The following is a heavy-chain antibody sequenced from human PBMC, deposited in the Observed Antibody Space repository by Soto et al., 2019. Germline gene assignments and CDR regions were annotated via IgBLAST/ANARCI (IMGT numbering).Heavy chain of an antibody. V-gene: IGHV1-69*08. Sequence: QVQLVQSGAEVKKPGSSVKVSCKASGGTFSSYTISWVRQAPGQGLEWMGRIIPILGIANYAQKFQGRVTITADKSTSTAYMELSSLRSEDTDVYYCSREGYCSGGSCYREWRAFDIWGQGTMVTVSS. J-gene: IGHJ3*02. CDR2: IIPILGIA. CDR1: GGTFSSYT. D-gene: IGHD2-15*01. CDR3: SREGYCSGGSCYREWRAFDI.